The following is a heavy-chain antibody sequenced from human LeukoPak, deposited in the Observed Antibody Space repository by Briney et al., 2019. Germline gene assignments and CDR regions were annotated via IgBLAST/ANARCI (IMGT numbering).Heavy chain of an antibody. Sequence: QPGGSLRLSCSASGFTFNNYAMNWVRQAPGKGLEWVSSISGSGGSTYYADSVKGRFTISRDNSKNTLYLQMNSLRAEDTAVYYCARDQGGGKFDPWGQGTLVTVSS. J-gene: IGHJ5*02. V-gene: IGHV3-23*01. CDR1: GFTFNNYA. CDR2: ISGSGGST. D-gene: IGHD4-23*01. CDR3: ARDQGGGKFDP.